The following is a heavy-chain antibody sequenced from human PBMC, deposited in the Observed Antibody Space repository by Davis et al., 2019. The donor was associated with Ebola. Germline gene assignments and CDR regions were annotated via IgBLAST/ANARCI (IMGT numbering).Heavy chain of an antibody. CDR2: ISSSGSTI. J-gene: IGHJ4*02. CDR1: GFTFSDYY. Sequence: GESLKIPCAASGFTFSDYYMSWIRQAPGKGLEWVSYISSSGSTIYYADSVKGRFTISRDNAKNSLYLQMNSLRAEDTAVYYCARTDYLAVPGAYNYYFDYWGQGTLVTVSS. CDR3: ARTDYLAVPGAYNYYFDY. D-gene: IGHD5-24*01. V-gene: IGHV3-11*01.